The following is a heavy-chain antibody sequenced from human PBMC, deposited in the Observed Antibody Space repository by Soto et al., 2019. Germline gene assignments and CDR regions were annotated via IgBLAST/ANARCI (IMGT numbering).Heavy chain of an antibody. Sequence: QVQLVQSGAEVKKPGASVKVSCKASGYTFTGYSVGWVRHAPGQGLEWMGWISAYSGDTYYTQRFQDRLTMTTDASTSTAYMELRSLRSDDTAVYYCARPSGSYGDYAWSLKYWGQGTLVTVSS. V-gene: IGHV1-18*01. J-gene: IGHJ4*02. CDR2: ISAYSGDT. CDR3: ARPSGSYGDYAWSLKY. D-gene: IGHD4-17*01. CDR1: GYTFTGYS.